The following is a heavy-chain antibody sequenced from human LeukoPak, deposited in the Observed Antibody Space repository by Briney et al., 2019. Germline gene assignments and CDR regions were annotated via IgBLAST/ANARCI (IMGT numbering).Heavy chain of an antibody. V-gene: IGHV4-38-2*02. CDR1: GYSITSGYY. J-gene: IGHJ4*02. D-gene: IGHD5-18*01. CDR3: ARGYSYAYYFDC. Sequence: SETLSLTCNVSGYSITSGYYWGWIRQPPGKGLEWIGSIYHSGNPYYNPSVNSRVTILVDTSKNQFSLKLTSVTAADTPVYYCARGYSYAYYFDCWGQGTLVTVSS. CDR2: IYHSGNP.